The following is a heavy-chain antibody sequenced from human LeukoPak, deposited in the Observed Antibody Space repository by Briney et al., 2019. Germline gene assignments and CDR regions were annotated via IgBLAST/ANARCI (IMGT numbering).Heavy chain of an antibody. Sequence: GGSLRLSRAASGFTFSSYWMHWVRQAPGKGLVWVSRINRDGGSINYADSVKGRFTISRDNAKNTLYLQMNSLRADDTAVYYCALIAVAGTGYWGQGTLVTVSS. CDR2: INRDGGSI. CDR1: GFTFSSYW. D-gene: IGHD6-19*01. V-gene: IGHV3-74*01. CDR3: ALIAVAGTGY. J-gene: IGHJ4*02.